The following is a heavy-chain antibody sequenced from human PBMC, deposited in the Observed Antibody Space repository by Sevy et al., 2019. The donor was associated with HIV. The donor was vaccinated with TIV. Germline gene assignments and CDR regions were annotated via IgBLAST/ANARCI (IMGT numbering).Heavy chain of an antibody. D-gene: IGHD2-2*01. V-gene: IGHV3-33*01. CDR1: GFTFSAYG. CDR3: AREGVPAAIDFDY. J-gene: IGHJ4*02. CDR2: IWYDGSKK. Sequence: GGSLRLSCEASGFTFSAYGMHWVRQAPGKGLEWVANIWYDGSKKYYADSVKGRFTISRDNSKNTLYLQMNSLRAEDTALYYCAREGVPAAIDFDYWGQGSLVTVSS.